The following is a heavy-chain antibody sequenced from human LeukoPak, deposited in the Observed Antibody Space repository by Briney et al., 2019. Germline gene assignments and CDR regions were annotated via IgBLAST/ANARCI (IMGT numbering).Heavy chain of an antibody. V-gene: IGHV3-23*01. CDR2: TSGNGGNT. CDR1: GFTFGSYA. Sequence: GGSLRLSCGASGFTFGSYAMNWVRQAPGKGLEWVAATSGNGGNTFYSDSVRGRFTISRDNSQDTLYLQMNSLRAEDTAVYYCAKLWGQSPYYYYMDVWGKGTTVTVSS. CDR3: AKLWGQSPYYYYMDV. D-gene: IGHD3-16*01. J-gene: IGHJ6*03.